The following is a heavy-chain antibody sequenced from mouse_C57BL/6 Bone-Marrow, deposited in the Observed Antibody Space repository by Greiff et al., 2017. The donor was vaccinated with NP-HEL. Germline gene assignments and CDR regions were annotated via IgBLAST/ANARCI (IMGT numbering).Heavy chain of an antibody. Sequence: VQRVESGAELARPGASVKLSCKASGYTFTSYGISWVKQRTGQGLEWIGEIYPRSGNTYYNEKFKGKATLTADKSSSTAYMELSSLTSEDSAVYFCARSWWDGRDYWGQGTTLTVSS. J-gene: IGHJ2*01. CDR2: IYPRSGNT. CDR3: ARSWWDGRDY. V-gene: IGHV1-81*01. CDR1: GYTFTSYG. D-gene: IGHD1-1*02.